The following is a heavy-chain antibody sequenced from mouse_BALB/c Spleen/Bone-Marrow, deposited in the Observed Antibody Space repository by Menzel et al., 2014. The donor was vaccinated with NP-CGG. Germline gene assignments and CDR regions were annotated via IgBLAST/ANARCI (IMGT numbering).Heavy chain of an antibody. V-gene: IGHV1-77*01. CDR2: IYPGSGST. J-gene: IGHJ4*01. D-gene: IGHD2-1*01. CDR1: GYTFTDYV. CDR3: ARRELRMGNYYAMDY. Sequence: LVESGPELVKPGASVKMSCKASGYTFTDYVISWVKQRTGQGLEWIGEIYPGSGSTYYNEKFKGKATLTADKSSNTAYMQLSSLTSEDSAVYICARRELRMGNYYAMDYWGQGTSVTVSS.